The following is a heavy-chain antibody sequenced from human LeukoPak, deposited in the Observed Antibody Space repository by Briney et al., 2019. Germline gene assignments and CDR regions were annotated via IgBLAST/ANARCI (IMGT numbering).Heavy chain of an antibody. J-gene: IGHJ4*02. CDR3: ARGGYSSSWYFKDY. CDR1: GYSISSGYY. CDR2: IYHSGST. D-gene: IGHD6-13*01. Sequence: PSETLSLTCAVSGYSISSGYYWGWIRQPPGKGLEWIGSIYHSGSTYYNPSLKSRVTISVDTSKNQFSLKLSSVTAADTAVYYCARGGYSSSWYFKDYWGQGTLVTVSS. V-gene: IGHV4-38-2*01.